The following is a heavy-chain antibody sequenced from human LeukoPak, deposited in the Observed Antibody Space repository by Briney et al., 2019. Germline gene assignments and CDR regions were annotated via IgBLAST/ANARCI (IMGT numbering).Heavy chain of an antibody. CDR1: GYTFTSYG. Sequence: GSVKVSCKASGYTFTSYGISWVRQAPGQGLEWMGWISAYNGNTNYAQKLQGRVTMTTDTSTSTAYMELRSLRSDDTAVYYCARDPAREQQLVGWFDPWGQGTLVTVSS. D-gene: IGHD6-13*01. CDR3: ARDPAREQQLVGWFDP. V-gene: IGHV1-18*04. J-gene: IGHJ5*02. CDR2: ISAYNGNT.